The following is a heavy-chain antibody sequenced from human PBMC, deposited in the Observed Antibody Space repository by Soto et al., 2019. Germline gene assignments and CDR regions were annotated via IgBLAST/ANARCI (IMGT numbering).Heavy chain of an antibody. CDR3: AIDSGNGVDPTWDYFDY. Sequence: QVQLVESGGGVVQPGRSLRLSCAASGFTFSSYAMHWVRQAPGKGLEWVAVISYDGSNKYYEDSVKGRFTISRDNAKNPPDLQMHSLGAEDTTVYYCAIDSGNGVDPTWDYFDYWGQGNLVPVSS. CDR1: GFTFSSYA. D-gene: IGHD1-26*01. V-gene: IGHV3-30-3*01. J-gene: IGHJ4*02. CDR2: ISYDGSNK.